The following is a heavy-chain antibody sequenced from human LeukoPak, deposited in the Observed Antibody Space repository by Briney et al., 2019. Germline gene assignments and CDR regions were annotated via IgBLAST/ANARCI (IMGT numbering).Heavy chain of an antibody. Sequence: SETLSLTCTVSGGSISSSSYYWGWLRQPPGKGLEWIGSIYYSGSTYYNPSLKSRVTISVDTSKNQFSLKLSSVTAADTAVYYCARQVEGYNLNHWGQGTLVTVSS. V-gene: IGHV4-39*01. CDR1: GGSISSSSYY. CDR3: ARQVEGYNLNH. J-gene: IGHJ4*02. D-gene: IGHD5-24*01. CDR2: IYYSGST.